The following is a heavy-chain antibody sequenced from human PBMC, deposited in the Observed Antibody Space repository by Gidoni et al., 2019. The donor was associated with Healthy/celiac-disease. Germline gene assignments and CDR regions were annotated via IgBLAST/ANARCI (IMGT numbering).Heavy chain of an antibody. J-gene: IGHJ6*02. CDR1: GYTFTAYY. Sequence: QVQLVQSGAEVKKPGASVKVSCKASGYTFTAYYMHWVRQAPGQGLEWMGWINPNSGGTNYAQKFQGWVTMTRDTSISTAYMELSRLRSDDTAVYYCARAATYYYGSGSYYNNYYYGMDVWGQGTTVTVSS. CDR3: ARAATYYYGSGSYYNNYYYGMDV. CDR2: INPNSGGT. D-gene: IGHD3-10*01. V-gene: IGHV1-2*04.